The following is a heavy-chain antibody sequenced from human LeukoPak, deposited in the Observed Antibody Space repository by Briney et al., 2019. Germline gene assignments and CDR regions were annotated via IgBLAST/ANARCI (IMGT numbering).Heavy chain of an antibody. Sequence: GESLKISCKTSGYSFRTYWIGWVRQMPGRGLEWMAIMYPGDSDTTYSPSFQGQVTISVDKSISTAYLQCSSLGSSDTATYYCARCPTDEAFDYWGQGTLVVVSS. CDR3: ARCPTDEAFDY. J-gene: IGHJ4*02. CDR1: GYSFRTYW. CDR2: MYPGDSDT. V-gene: IGHV5-51*01.